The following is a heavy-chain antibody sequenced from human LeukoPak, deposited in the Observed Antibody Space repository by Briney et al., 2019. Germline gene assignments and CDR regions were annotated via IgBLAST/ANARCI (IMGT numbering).Heavy chain of an antibody. CDR1: GYTFTDYY. CDR2: INPNTGGT. J-gene: IGHJ4*02. D-gene: IGHD6-6*01. V-gene: IGHV1-2*02. CDR3: ARGGIAARPFDY. Sequence: ASVKVSCKASGYTFTDYYIHWVRQAPGQGLEWIGWINPNTGGTDYAQKFQVRVTVTGDTSISTAYMELSSLRSDDTAIYYCARGGIAARPFDYWGQGTLVTVSS.